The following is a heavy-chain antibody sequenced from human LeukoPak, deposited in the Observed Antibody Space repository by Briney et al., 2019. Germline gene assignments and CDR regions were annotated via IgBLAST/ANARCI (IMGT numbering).Heavy chain of an antibody. V-gene: IGHV4-34*01. CDR2: INHSGST. Sequence: SETLYLTCAVYGGSFSGYYWSWLRQPPGKGLEWIGEINHSGSTNYNPSLKSRVTISVDTSKNQFSLKLSSVTAADTAVYYCARGRGYIVVVPAATAYFQHWGQGTLVTVSS. CDR3: ARGRGYIVVVPAATAYFQH. D-gene: IGHD2-2*01. J-gene: IGHJ1*01. CDR1: GGSFSGYY.